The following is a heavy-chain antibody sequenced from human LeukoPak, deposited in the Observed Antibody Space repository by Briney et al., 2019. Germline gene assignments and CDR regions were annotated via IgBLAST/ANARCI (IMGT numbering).Heavy chain of an antibody. CDR3: AREGYCSSTSCPYYFDY. Sequence: SQTLSLTCAISGDSVSSNSAAWNWIRQSPSRGLEWLGRAYYRSKWYNDYAVSVKSRITINPDTSKNQFSLQLNSVTPEDTAVYYCAREGYCSSTSCPYYFDYWGQGTLVTVSS. CDR1: GDSVSSNSAA. D-gene: IGHD2-2*01. V-gene: IGHV6-1*01. J-gene: IGHJ4*02. CDR2: AYYRSKWYN.